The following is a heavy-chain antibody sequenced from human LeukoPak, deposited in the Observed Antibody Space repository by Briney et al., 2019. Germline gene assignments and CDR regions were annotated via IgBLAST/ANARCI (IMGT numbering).Heavy chain of an antibody. Sequence: PSETLSLTCAVYGGSFSTYYWSWIRQPPGEGLEWIGDINHSGSTYYNSSLKSRVIILIDTSKNHFSLTLSSVTAADTAVYYRTRSDGYGLVGIWGQGTMVTVSS. D-gene: IGHD3-10*01. V-gene: IGHV4-34*01. CDR1: GGSFSTYY. J-gene: IGHJ3*01. CDR3: TRSDGYGLVGI. CDR2: INHSGST.